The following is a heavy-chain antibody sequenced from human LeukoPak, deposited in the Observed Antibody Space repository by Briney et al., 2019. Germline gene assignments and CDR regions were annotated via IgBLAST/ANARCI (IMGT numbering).Heavy chain of an antibody. CDR1: GGSISSSSYY. D-gene: IGHD2-2*01. V-gene: IGHV4-39*07. Sequence: PSETLSLTCTVSGGSISSSSYYWGWIRQPPGKGLEWIGSIYYSGSTYYNPSLKSRVTISVDTSKNQFSLKLSSVTAADTAVYYCARGLKDIVVVPAANWFDPWGQGTLVTVSS. CDR3: ARGLKDIVVVPAANWFDP. J-gene: IGHJ5*02. CDR2: IYYSGST.